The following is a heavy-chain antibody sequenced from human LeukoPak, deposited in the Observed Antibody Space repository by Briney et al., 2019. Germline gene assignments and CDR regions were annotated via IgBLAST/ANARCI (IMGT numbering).Heavy chain of an antibody. J-gene: IGHJ4*02. CDR2: ISAYNGNT. D-gene: IGHD3-22*01. Sequence: ASVKVSCKASGYSFNNYGFIWVRQAPGQGLESMGWISAYNGNTAYAQKIQGRVTMTTDTSASTVYMDLRSLRSDDTAVYYCARSHSGSLRAPFDYWGQGTPVTVSS. V-gene: IGHV1-18*01. CDR3: ARSHSGSLRAPFDY. CDR1: GYSFNNYG.